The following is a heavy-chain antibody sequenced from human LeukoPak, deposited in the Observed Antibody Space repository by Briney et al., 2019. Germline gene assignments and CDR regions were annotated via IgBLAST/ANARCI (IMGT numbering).Heavy chain of an antibody. CDR3: AKDWSLVGAIGYYFDC. J-gene: IGHJ4*02. D-gene: IGHD1-26*01. CDR1: GFTFSSYA. V-gene: IGHV3-23*01. Sequence: GGSLRLSCAASGFTFSSYAMSWVRQAPGKGLEWVSAIGGSGGSAYYADSVKGRFTISGDNSKNTLCLQMNSLRAEDTAVYYCAKDWSLVGAIGYYFDCWGQGTLVTVSS. CDR2: IGGSGGSA.